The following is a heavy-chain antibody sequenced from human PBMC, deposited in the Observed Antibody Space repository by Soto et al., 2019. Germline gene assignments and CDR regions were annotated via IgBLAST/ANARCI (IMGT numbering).Heavy chain of an antibody. Sequence: EASVTVSCKASDYTFNSYCISWVRQAPGQGLGWLGWISPSNGRTHYGQAFQDRVTMTGDTYTSTVYMELGSPTSDDTAFDYCPGGESWQQLHSIDYWGQGTPVTVSS. J-gene: IGHJ4*02. D-gene: IGHD3-16*01. CDR2: ISPSNGRT. V-gene: IGHV1-18*01. CDR1: DYTFNSYC. CDR3: PGGESWQQLHSIDY.